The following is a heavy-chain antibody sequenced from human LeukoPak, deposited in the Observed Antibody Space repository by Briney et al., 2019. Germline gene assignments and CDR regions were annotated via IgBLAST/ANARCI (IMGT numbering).Heavy chain of an antibody. Sequence: SETLSLTCAVYGGSFSGYYWSWIRQPQPPGKGLEWIGEINHSGSTKYNPSLKSRVNISVDTSKNQFSLKLSSVTAADTAVYYCARDYRSTIGGEYGMDVWGQGTTVTVSS. CDR1: GGSFSGYY. CDR2: INHSGST. V-gene: IGHV4-34*01. CDR3: ARDYRSTIGGEYGMDV. J-gene: IGHJ6*02. D-gene: IGHD3-16*01.